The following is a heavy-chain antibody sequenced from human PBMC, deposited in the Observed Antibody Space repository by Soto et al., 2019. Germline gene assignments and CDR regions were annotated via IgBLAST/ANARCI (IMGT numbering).Heavy chain of an antibody. CDR1: GFTFTSSA. D-gene: IGHD3-16*01. Sequence: SVKVSFKASGFTFTSSAVQWVRQARGQRLEWIGWIVVGSGNTNYAQKFQERVTITRDMSTSTAYMELSSLRSEDTAVYYCAADRPTYYDYVWGREYYGMDVWGQGTTVTVSS. J-gene: IGHJ6*02. CDR3: AADRPTYYDYVWGREYYGMDV. V-gene: IGHV1-58*01. CDR2: IVVGSGNT.